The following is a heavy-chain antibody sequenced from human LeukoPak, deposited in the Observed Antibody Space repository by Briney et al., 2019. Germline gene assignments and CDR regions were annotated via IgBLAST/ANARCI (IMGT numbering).Heavy chain of an antibody. CDR1: GFTFSNYW. CDR2: ISYDGSNK. CDR3: ARDRRGIQLWLRSYYYGMDV. V-gene: IGHV3-30-3*01. D-gene: IGHD5-18*01. Sequence: GGSLRLSCAASGFTFSNYWMAWVRQAPGKGLEWVAVISYDGSNKYYADSVKGRFTISRDNSKSTLYLQMNSLRAEDTAVYYCARDRRGIQLWLRSYYYGMDVWGQGTTVTVSS. J-gene: IGHJ6*02.